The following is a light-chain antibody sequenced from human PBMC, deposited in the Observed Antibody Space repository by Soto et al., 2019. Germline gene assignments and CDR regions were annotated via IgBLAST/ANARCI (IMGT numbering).Light chain of an antibody. CDR2: GNS. V-gene: IGLV1-40*01. CDR1: SSKIGAGFD. CDR3: QSYDISLSTSGV. J-gene: IGLJ1*01. Sequence: QSVLTQPPSVSGDPGQRVTISCTGNSSKIGAGFDVHWYQQLPGTAPKLLIYGNSNRPSGVPDRFSGSKSGTSASLAITGLQAEDEADYYCQSYDISLSTSGVFGTGTKVTVL.